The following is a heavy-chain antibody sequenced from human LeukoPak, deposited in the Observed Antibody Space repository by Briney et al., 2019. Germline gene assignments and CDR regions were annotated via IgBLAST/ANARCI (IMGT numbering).Heavy chain of an antibody. V-gene: IGHV4-39*01. CDR2: IYYSGSP. J-gene: IGHJ5*02. CDR1: GGSISSNSYY. D-gene: IGHD6-19*01. CDR3: ARRVTSSGWYRDDT. Sequence: SETLSLTCTVSGGSISSNSYYWGWIRQPPGKGLEWIGSIYYSGSPYYNPSLKSRVTISVDTSKNQFSLKVSSVNAADTAVYYCARRVTSSGWYRDDTWGQGTLVTVSS.